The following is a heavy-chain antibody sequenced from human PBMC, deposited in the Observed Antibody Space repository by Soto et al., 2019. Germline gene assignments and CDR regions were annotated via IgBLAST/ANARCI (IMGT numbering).Heavy chain of an antibody. CDR3: ARHSSRSGYSYGYNWFDP. V-gene: IGHV4-39*01. CDR1: GGSISSSSYY. J-gene: IGHJ5*02. Sequence: SETLSLTCTVSGGSISSSSYYWGWIRQPPGKGLEWIGSIYYSGSTYYNPSLKSRVTISVDTSKNQFSLKLSSVTAADTAVYYCARHSSRSGYSYGYNWFDPWGPGTLVTVSS. D-gene: IGHD5-18*01. CDR2: IYYSGST.